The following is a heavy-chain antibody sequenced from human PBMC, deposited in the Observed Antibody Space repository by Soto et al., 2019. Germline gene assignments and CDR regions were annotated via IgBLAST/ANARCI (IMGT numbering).Heavy chain of an antibody. J-gene: IGHJ4*02. CDR1: GGTFSSYA. D-gene: IGHD2-2*01. Sequence: ASVKVSCKASGGTFSSYAISWVRQAPGQGPEWMGGIIPIFGTANYAQKFQGRVTITADESTSTAYMELSSLRSEDTAVYYCARKEEGYCSSTSCYVDLDYWGQGTLVTVSS. CDR3: ARKEEGYCSSTSCYVDLDY. CDR2: IIPIFGTA. V-gene: IGHV1-69*13.